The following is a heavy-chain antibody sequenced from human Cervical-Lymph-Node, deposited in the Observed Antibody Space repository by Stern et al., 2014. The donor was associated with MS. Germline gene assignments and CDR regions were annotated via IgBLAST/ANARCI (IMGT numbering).Heavy chain of an antibody. CDR2: INTYNGNT. V-gene: IGHV1-18*01. Sequence: QVQLVESGAEVKKPGASVKVSCSASRNALVNSPISWVRQAPGQDLEWMGGINTYNGNTRYAQKVQGRVTMTTERSTGTGYLELRSLRSDDTAVYYCARDLTSYSSEGYWGQGTLVIVSS. D-gene: IGHD3-22*01. CDR1: RNALVNSP. J-gene: IGHJ4*02. CDR3: ARDLTSYSSEGY.